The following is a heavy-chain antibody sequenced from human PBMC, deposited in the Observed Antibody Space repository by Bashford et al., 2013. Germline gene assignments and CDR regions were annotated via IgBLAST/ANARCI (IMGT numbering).Heavy chain of an antibody. CDR3: ARACRDGYNYGWFDP. Sequence: GSLRLSCAASGLTVSSNYMSWVRQTPGKGLEWVSVIYSGGRTYYADSVKGRFTISRDKSNNTLYLQMNSLRAEDTAVYYCARACRDGYNYGWFDPWGQGTLVTVSS. J-gene: IGHJ5*02. CDR2: IYSGGRT. CDR1: GLTVSSNY. D-gene: IGHD5-24*01. V-gene: IGHV3-66*01.